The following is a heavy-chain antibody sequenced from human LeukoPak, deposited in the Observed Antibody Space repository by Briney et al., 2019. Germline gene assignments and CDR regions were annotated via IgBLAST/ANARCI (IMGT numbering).Heavy chain of an antibody. V-gene: IGHV3-7*04. CDR2: IKQDGSEK. Sequence: GGSLRLSCAASGFTFSNNWMTWVRQAPGKGLEWVANIKQDGSEKHYVDSVKGRFTISRDNAKNSVYLQMNSLRAEDTALYYCARGKAVDIWCQGTMVTVSS. J-gene: IGHJ3*02. CDR3: ARGKAVDI. CDR1: GFTFSNNW.